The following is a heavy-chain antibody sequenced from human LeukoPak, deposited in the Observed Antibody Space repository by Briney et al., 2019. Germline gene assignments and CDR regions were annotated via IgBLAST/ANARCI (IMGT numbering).Heavy chain of an antibody. V-gene: IGHV3-11*01. J-gene: IGHJ4*02. Sequence: GGSLRLSCAASGFTFSDYYMSWIRQAPGKGLEWVSYISSGGSTIYYADSVKGRFTISRDNAKNSLYLQMNSLRAEDTAVYYCARDRGPIHYYDSSGYYDYWGQGTLVTVSS. CDR3: ARDRGPIHYYDSSGYYDY. D-gene: IGHD3-22*01. CDR1: GFTFSDYY. CDR2: ISSGGSTI.